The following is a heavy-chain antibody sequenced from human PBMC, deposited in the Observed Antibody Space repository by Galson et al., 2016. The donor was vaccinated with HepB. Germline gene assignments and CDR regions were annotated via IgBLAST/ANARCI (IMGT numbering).Heavy chain of an antibody. D-gene: IGHD4-17*01. Sequence: PSFQGHVTISADKSISTAYLQWSSLKASDTAMYYCARWPYYGERDFWGQGTLVTVSS. J-gene: IGHJ4*02. V-gene: IGHV5-10-1*01. CDR3: ARWPYYGERDF.